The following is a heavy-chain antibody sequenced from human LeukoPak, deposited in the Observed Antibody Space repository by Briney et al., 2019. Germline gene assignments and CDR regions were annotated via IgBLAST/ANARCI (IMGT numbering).Heavy chain of an antibody. D-gene: IGHD6-19*01. CDR3: ARGGGLTVFAHSYYYMDV. CDR1: GFTFDYHI. J-gene: IGHJ6*03. Sequence: KTGGSLRLSCAASGFTFDYHIMNWVRQAPGTGLEWVSSISSGSTYTYYADSVKGRFTISRDNAKNSLYLEMDSLRAEDTAVYYCARGGGLTVFAHSYYYMDVWGKGTTVTVSS. CDR2: ISSGSTYT. V-gene: IGHV3-21*01.